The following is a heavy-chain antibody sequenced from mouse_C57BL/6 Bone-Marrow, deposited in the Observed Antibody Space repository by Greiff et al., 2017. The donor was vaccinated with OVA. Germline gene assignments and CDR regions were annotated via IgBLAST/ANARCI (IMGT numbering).Heavy chain of an antibody. D-gene: IGHD3-1*01. CDR2: IDPSDSYT. CDR3: ASLGY. Sequence: QVHVKQPGAELVMPGASVKLSCKASGYTFTSYWMHWVEQRPGQGLEWIGEIDPSDSYTNYNQKFKGKSTLTVDKSSSTAYMQLSSLTSEDSAVYYCASLGYWGQGTTLTVSS. V-gene: IGHV1-69*01. CDR1: GYTFTSYW. J-gene: IGHJ2*01.